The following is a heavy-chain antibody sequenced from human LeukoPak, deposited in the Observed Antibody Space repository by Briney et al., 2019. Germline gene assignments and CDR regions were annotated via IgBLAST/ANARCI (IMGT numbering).Heavy chain of an antibody. V-gene: IGHV3-7*01. J-gene: IGHJ4*02. Sequence: GGSLRLSCAASGFTFSIYWMSWVRQAPGKGLEWVANINQDATERNYVDSVKGRFTISRDNAKNSLYLQMNSLRAEDTAVYYCAGDPNKQQLGNGVDYWGQGTLVTVSS. CDR2: INQDATER. CDR1: GFTFSIYW. CDR3: AGDPNKQQLGNGVDY. D-gene: IGHD6-13*01.